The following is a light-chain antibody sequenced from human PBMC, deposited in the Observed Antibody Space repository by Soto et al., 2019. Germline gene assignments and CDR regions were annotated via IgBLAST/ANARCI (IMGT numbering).Light chain of an antibody. Sequence: DIQMTQSPSSLSASVGDRVTITCRASQSISSYLNWYQQKPGKVPKLLIYAASSLQSGVPSRFSGSGSGTDFTLTISNLQLEDYATYYCQQSYSTLETFGRGTKVDIK. CDR2: AAS. V-gene: IGKV1-39*01. J-gene: IGKJ1*01. CDR1: QSISSY. CDR3: QQSYSTLET.